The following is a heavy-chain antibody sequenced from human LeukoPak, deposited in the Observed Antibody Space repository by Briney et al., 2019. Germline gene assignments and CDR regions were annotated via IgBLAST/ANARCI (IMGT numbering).Heavy chain of an antibody. V-gene: IGHV1-69*04. CDR1: GGTFSSYA. CDR3: ARGARNYDILTGYYYYYYMDV. Sequence: GASVKVSCKASGGTFSSYAISWVRQAPGQGLEWMGRIIPIPGIANYAQKFQGRVTITADKSTSTAYMELSSLRSEDTAVYYCARGARNYDILTGYYYYYYMDVWGKGTTVTVSS. D-gene: IGHD3-9*01. CDR2: IIPIPGIA. J-gene: IGHJ6*03.